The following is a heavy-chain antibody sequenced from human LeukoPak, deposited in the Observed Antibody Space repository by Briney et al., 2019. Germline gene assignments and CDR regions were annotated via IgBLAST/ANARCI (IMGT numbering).Heavy chain of an antibody. Sequence: GGSLRLSCAASGFTFTSYSMNWVRQAPGKGLEWVSTISGGGGSTYYADSVKGRFTISRDNSKNTLYLQVNSLTAEDTAVYYCAKGGKWDVTPFDYWGQGTLVTVSS. CDR2: ISGGGGST. V-gene: IGHV3-23*01. D-gene: IGHD1-26*01. J-gene: IGHJ4*02. CDR1: GFTFTSYS. CDR3: AKGGKWDVTPFDY.